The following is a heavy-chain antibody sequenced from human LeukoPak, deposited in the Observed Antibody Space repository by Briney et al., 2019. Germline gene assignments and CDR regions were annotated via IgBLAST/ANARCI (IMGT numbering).Heavy chain of an antibody. CDR1: GFTFSSYA. CDR3: AARPGGDYYDSSGYYFDY. V-gene: IGHV3-23*01. Sequence: PGGSLGLSCAASGFTFSSYAMSWVRQAPGKGLEWVSAISGSGGSTYYADSVRGRFTISRDNSKNTLYLQMNSLRAEDTAVYYCAARPGGDYYDSSGYYFDYWGQGTLVTVSS. J-gene: IGHJ4*02. CDR2: ISGSGGST. D-gene: IGHD3-22*01.